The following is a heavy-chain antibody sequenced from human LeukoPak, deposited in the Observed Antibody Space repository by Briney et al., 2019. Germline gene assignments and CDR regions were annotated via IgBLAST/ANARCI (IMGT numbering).Heavy chain of an antibody. CDR2: SNPNSGAT. J-gene: IGHJ4*02. V-gene: IGHV1-2*02. CDR1: GYTFIDYS. Sequence: ASVKVSCKASGYTFIDYSVTWVRQAPGQGLEWMGWSNPNSGATNYAQKFQGRVTMTRDTSIRTAYMELSSLRSDDTAVYYCARRTKQLVRDYWGQGTLVTVSS. CDR3: ARRTKQLVRDY. D-gene: IGHD6-6*01.